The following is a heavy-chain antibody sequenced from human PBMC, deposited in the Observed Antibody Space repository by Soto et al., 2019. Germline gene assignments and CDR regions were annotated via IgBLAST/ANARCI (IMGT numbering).Heavy chain of an antibody. V-gene: IGHV3-21*01. CDR2: ISSSSSYI. Sequence: GSLRLSCAASGFTFSSYSMNWVRQAPGKGMEWVSSISSSSSYIYYADSVKGRFTISRDNAKNSLYLQMNSLRAEDTVVFYCARGVTTVVTPFDYWGQGTLVTVSS. J-gene: IGHJ4*02. CDR3: ARGVTTVVTPFDY. D-gene: IGHD4-17*01. CDR1: GFTFSSYS.